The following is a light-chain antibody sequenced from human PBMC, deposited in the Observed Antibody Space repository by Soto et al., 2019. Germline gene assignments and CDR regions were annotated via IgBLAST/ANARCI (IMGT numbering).Light chain of an antibody. Sequence: EIVMTQSPATLSVSPGERATLSCRASQSVSSNLAWYQQKPGQAPRLLIYGASTRATGIPARFSGSGSGTEFTLTISSLQSEDCAVYYCPQYNNWPRTFGQGTKVEIK. J-gene: IGKJ1*01. CDR3: PQYNNWPRT. V-gene: IGKV3-15*01. CDR1: QSVSSN. CDR2: GAS.